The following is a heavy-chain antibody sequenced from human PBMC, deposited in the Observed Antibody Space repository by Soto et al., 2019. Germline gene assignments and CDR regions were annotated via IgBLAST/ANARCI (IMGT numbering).Heavy chain of an antibody. CDR1: GFTFSSYG. Sequence: QVQLVESGGGVVQPGRSLRLSCAASGFTFSSYGMHWVRQAPGKGLEWVAVIYDGSNKYYADSVKGRFTISRDNSKNTVYLQMDSLRAEETAVYYCAKEVWSGPMDVWGQGTTVTVSS. CDR2: IYDGSNK. J-gene: IGHJ6*02. D-gene: IGHD3-3*01. CDR3: AKEVWSGPMDV. V-gene: IGHV3-30*18.